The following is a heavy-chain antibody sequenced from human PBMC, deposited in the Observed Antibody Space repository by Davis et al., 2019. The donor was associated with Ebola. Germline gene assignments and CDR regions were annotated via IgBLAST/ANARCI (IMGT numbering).Heavy chain of an antibody. CDR1: GFTFSDYY. CDR3: CADILTGYYGQAGDY. V-gene: IGHV3-11*01. Sequence: GESLKISCAASGFTFSDYYMSWIRQAPGKGLEWVSYISSSGSTIYYADSVKGRFTISRDNAKNSLYLQMNSLRAEDTAVYYCCADILTGYYGQAGDYWGQGTLVTVSS. CDR2: ISSSGSTI. J-gene: IGHJ4*02. D-gene: IGHD3-9*01.